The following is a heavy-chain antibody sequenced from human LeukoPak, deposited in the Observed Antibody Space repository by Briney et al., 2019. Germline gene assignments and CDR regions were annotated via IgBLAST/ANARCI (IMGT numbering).Heavy chain of an antibody. V-gene: IGHV3-74*01. Sequence: GSLSLSCAASGFSFRSYWMHWVRQAPGKGLVWVSRINSDGSATYYADSVKGRFTISRDNAKNTLHLQIDSLRAEDTAVYFCARGGARRGFYTMDVWGQGTTVTVSS. J-gene: IGHJ6*02. CDR2: INSDGSAT. CDR3: ARGGARRGFYTMDV. D-gene: IGHD2/OR15-2a*01. CDR1: GFSFRSYW.